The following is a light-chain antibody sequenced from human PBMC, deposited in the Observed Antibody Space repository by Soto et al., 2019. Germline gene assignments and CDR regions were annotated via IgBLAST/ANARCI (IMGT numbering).Light chain of an antibody. CDR1: SSNIGNNY. CDR2: DNN. Sequence: QSVLTQPPSVSAAPGQKVTISCSGSSSNIGNNYVSSYQQLPGTAATLLIYDNNNRPSGIPDRCSGSKSATSATLVITGRLTGDEADYYCGTWDSSLSAVVFGGGTKLTVL. CDR3: GTWDSSLSAVV. J-gene: IGLJ2*01. V-gene: IGLV1-51*01.